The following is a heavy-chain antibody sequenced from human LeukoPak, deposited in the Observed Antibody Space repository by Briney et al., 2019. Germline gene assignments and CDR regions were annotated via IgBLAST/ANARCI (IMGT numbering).Heavy chain of an antibody. J-gene: IGHJ3*02. CDR1: GYTLTELS. CDR3: ARGGSSGYYRTDAFDI. Sequence: ASVKVSCKVSGYTLTELSMHWVRQAPGKGLEWMGGFDPEDGETIYAQKFQGRVTMTRDTSTSTVYMELSSLRSEDTAVYYCARGGSSGYYRTDAFDIWGQGTMVTVSS. V-gene: IGHV1-24*01. CDR2: FDPEDGET. D-gene: IGHD3-22*01.